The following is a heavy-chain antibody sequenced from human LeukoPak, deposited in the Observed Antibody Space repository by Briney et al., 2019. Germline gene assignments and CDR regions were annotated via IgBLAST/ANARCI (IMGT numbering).Heavy chain of an antibody. J-gene: IGHJ4*02. CDR3: AKDKSSSWYLGFDY. V-gene: IGHV3-9*01. Sequence: GGSLRLSCAASGFTFDDYAMHWVRQAPGKGLEWVSGISWNSGSIGYADSVKGRFTISRDNAKNSLYLQMNSLRAEDTALYYCAKDKSSSWYLGFDYWGQGTLVTVSS. CDR2: ISWNSGSI. CDR1: GFTFDDYA. D-gene: IGHD6-13*01.